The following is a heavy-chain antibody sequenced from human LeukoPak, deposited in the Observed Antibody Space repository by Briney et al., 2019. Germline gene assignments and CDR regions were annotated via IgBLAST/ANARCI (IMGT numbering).Heavy chain of an antibody. CDR1: GGSISGYY. V-gene: IGHV4-59*01. J-gene: IGHJ4*02. CDR3: AAADKILAAAGLSFDY. CDR2: ISYSGST. Sequence: SETLSLTCTVSGGSISGYYWSWIRQPPGKGLEWVGYISYSGSTNYNPSLKSRVTISVDTSKNQFSLKLSSVTAADTAVYYCAAADKILAAAGLSFDYWGQGTLVTVSS. D-gene: IGHD6-13*01.